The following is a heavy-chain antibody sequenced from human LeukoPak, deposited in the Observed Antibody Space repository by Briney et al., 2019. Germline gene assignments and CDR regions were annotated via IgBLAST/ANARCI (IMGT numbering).Heavy chain of an antibody. D-gene: IGHD1-20*01. J-gene: IGHJ6*02. Sequence: PSETLSLTCTVSGGSVSSGSYYRSWIRQPPGKGLEWIGYIYYSGSTNYNPSLKSRVTISVDTSKNQFSLKLSSVTAADTAVYYCAREGYNWNPTTGMDVWGQGTTVTVSS. V-gene: IGHV4-61*01. CDR3: AREGYNWNPTTGMDV. CDR2: IYYSGST. CDR1: GGSVSSGSYY.